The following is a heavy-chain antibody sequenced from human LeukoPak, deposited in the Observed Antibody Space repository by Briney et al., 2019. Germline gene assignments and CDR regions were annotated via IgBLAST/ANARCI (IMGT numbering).Heavy chain of an antibody. V-gene: IGHV3-20*04. J-gene: IGHJ4*02. CDR2: INWNGGST. D-gene: IGHD6-19*01. Sequence: GGSLRLSCAASGFTFSSYSMNWVRQAPGKGLEWVSGINWNGGSTGYADSVKGRFTISRDNAKKSLYLQMNSLRVEDTALYYCARERPYRSGWYDWGQGTLVTVSS. CDR1: GFTFSSYS. CDR3: ARERPYRSGWYD.